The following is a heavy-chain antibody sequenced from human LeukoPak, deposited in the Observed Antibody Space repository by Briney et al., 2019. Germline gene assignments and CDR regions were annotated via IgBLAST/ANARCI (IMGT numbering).Heavy chain of an antibody. D-gene: IGHD2-2*03. CDR2: IYTTGST. CDR3: SRDGYCTSASCSDAFDI. CDR1: GGSISSGDYF. Sequence: SETLSLTCTVSGGSISSGDYFWSWIRQPAGKELEWIGRIYTTGSTNYNPSLKSRVTISVGTSKNQFFLNLSSVTAADTAVYYCSRDGYCTSASCSDAFDIWGQGTMVTVSS. J-gene: IGHJ3*02. V-gene: IGHV4-61*02.